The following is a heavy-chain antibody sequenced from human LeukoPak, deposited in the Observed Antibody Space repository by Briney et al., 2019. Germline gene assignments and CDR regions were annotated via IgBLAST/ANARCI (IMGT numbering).Heavy chain of an antibody. D-gene: IGHD2-15*01. V-gene: IGHV4-31*03. CDR2: IYYSGST. CDR3: ARVRYCSGGSCYSPYYYYYMDV. CDR1: GGSISSGGYY. Sequence: TLSLTCTVSGGSISSGGYYWRWIRQPPGKGLEWIGDIYYSGSTYYNPSLKSRVTISVDTSKNQFSLKLSSVTAADTAVYYCARVRYCSGGSCYSPYYYYYMDVWGKGTTVTVSS. J-gene: IGHJ6*03.